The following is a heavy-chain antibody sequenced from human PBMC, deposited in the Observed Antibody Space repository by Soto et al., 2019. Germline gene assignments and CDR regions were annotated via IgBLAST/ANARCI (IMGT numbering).Heavy chain of an antibody. J-gene: IGHJ6*02. V-gene: IGHV3-21*01. CDR2: ISSSSSYI. D-gene: IGHD3-3*01. CDR1: GFTFSSYS. CDR3: ARLFAIFGVEYGMDV. Sequence: GGSLRLSCAASGFTFSSYSMNWVRQAPGKGLEWVSPISSSSSYIYYADSVKGRFTISRDNAKNSLYLQMNSLRAEDTAVYYCARLFAIFGVEYGMDVWGQGTKVTVS.